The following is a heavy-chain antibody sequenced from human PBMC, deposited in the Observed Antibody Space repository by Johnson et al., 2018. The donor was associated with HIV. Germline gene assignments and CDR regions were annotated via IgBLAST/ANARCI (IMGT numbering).Heavy chain of an antibody. V-gene: IGHV3-15*01. CDR2: IKSETDGGTT. D-gene: IGHD6-25*01. CDR1: GFIFSNAW. J-gene: IGHJ3*02. Sequence: VQLVESGGGVVKPGGSLRLSCAASGFIFSNAWMSWVRQAPGKGLEWVGRIKSETDGGTTDYAAPVKDRFTISRDDSTHTLCLQMNSLRAEDTAVYYCARQRLANPRDAFDIWGQGTMVTVCS. CDR3: ARQRLANPRDAFDI.